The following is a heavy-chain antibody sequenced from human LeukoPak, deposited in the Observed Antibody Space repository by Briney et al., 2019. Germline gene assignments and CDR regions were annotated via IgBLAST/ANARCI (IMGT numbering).Heavy chain of an antibody. CDR1: GYTFTSYD. Sequence: ASVKVSCKASGYTFTSYDINWVRQATGQGLEWMGRMNPNSGNTGYAQKFQGRVTITRNTSISTAYMELSSLRSEDTAVYYCARGGQYYDFWSGNNWFDPWGQGTLVTVSS. J-gene: IGHJ5*02. CDR3: ARGGQYYDFWSGNNWFDP. V-gene: IGHV1-8*03. D-gene: IGHD3-3*01. CDR2: MNPNSGNT.